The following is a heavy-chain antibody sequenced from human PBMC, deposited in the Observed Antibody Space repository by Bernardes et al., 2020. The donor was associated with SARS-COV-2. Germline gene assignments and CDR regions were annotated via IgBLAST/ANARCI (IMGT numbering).Heavy chain of an antibody. V-gene: IGHV3-30*18. CDR3: AKDRRPYCTNGICFDTRPSFDY. D-gene: IGHD2-8*01. CDR1: GFTFSSYG. J-gene: IGHJ4*02. CDR2: ISYDGSNK. Sequence: GGSLRLSCAASGFTFSSYGMHWVRQAPGKGLEWVAVISYDGSNKYYADSVKGRFTISRDNSKNTLYLQINSLRAEDTAVYYCAKDRRPYCTNGICFDTRPSFDYWGQGSLVTVSS.